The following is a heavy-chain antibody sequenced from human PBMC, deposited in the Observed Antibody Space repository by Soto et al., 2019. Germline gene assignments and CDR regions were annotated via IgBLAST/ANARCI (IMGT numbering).Heavy chain of an antibody. CDR2: ISNRGSDT. D-gene: IGHD6-13*01. V-gene: IGHV3-23*01. CDR1: GFTFINYA. CDR3: AKDTYSSSWYF. Sequence: SLGLSCAGSGFTFINYAMTWVRQAPGKGLEWVSSISNRGSDTYYVDSVKGRFTISRDNSKNTLYLQMNSLRAEDTAVYYCAKDTYSSSWYFWGQGTLVTVSS. J-gene: IGHJ4*02.